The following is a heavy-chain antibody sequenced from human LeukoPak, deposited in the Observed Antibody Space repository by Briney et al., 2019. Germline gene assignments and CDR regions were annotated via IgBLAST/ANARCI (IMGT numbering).Heavy chain of an antibody. V-gene: IGHV3-23*01. CDR2: IGGSGDKT. Sequence: GGSLRLSCAASGFTFNRNAISWVRQAQGKGLEWVSTIGGSGDKTFYADSVKGRFTISRDNSKNMVHLQMNSLTGEGTALYYCVRRGDASSGWGDHDFWGQGALVTVSS. D-gene: IGHD6-19*01. CDR1: GFTFNRNA. CDR3: VRRGDASSGWGDHDF. J-gene: IGHJ4*02.